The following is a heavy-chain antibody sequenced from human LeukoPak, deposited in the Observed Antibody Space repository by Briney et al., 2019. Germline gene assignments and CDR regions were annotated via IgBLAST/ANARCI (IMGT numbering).Heavy chain of an antibody. Sequence: GGFLRLSCVASGFTFSSSWMNWVRQAPGKGLEWVANIKYDGSEEYYVDSVKGRFTISRDNAQNSLYLQMNNLRAEDTAVYYCARDVYRSFDYWGQGTLLTVSS. CDR1: GFTFSSSW. D-gene: IGHD5/OR15-5a*01. CDR2: IKYDGSEE. J-gene: IGHJ4*02. V-gene: IGHV3-7*01. CDR3: ARDVYRSFDY.